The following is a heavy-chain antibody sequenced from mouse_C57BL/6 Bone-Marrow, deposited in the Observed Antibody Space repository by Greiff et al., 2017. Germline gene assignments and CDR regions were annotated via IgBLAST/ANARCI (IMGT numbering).Heavy chain of an antibody. CDR1: GFTFTDYG. CDR2: FSSSSGTI. D-gene: IGHD1-1*01. Sequence: EVKLVESGGGLVKPGGSLKLSCAASGFTFTDYGMHWVRQAPERGLEWVAYFSSSSGTIYYADTVKGRFTISRDKAKNTLFLQMTSLRSEDTARYDCARRAYGSSFFDYWGQGTTLTVSS. CDR3: ARRAYGSSFFDY. V-gene: IGHV5-17*01. J-gene: IGHJ2*01.